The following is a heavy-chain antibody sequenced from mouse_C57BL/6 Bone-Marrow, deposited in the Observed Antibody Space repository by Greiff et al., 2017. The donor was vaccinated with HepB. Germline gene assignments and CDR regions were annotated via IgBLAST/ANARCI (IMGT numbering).Heavy chain of an antibody. CDR3: ASNGSRGFDY. D-gene: IGHD1-1*01. Sequence: LKESGPELVKPGASVKMSCKASGYTFTDYNMHWVKQSHGKSLEWIGYINPNNGGTSYNQKFKGKATLTVNKSSSTAYMELRSLTSEDSAVYYCASNGSRGFDYWGQGTTLTVSS. CDR2: INPNNGGT. CDR1: GYTFTDYN. J-gene: IGHJ2*01. V-gene: IGHV1-22*01.